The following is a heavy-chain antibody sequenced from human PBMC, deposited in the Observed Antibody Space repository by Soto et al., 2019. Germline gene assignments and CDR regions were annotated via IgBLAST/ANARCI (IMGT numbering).Heavy chain of an antibody. CDR2: INHSGST. CDR1: GGSFSGYY. D-gene: IGHD3-10*01. CDR3: AREVVRGVIIGDFDY. Sequence: SETLSLTCAVYGGSFSGYYWGWIRQPPGKGLEWIGEINHSGSTNYNPSLKSRVTISVDTSKNQFSLKLSSVTAADTAVYYCAREVVRGVIIGDFDYWGQGTLVTVS. J-gene: IGHJ4*02. V-gene: IGHV4-34*01.